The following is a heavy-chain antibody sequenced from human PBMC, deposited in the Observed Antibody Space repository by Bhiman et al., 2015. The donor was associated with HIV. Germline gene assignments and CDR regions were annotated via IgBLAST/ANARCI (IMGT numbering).Heavy chain of an antibody. J-gene: IGHJ3*02. V-gene: IGHV3-30*04. CDR2: ISYDGSTK. D-gene: IGHD2-8*02. CDR1: GFTFSTYT. CDR3: AKSGLFVLVVYAPDVFDI. Sequence: QVQLVDSGGGVVQPGRSLRLFCAVSGFTFSTYTMHWVRQAPGRGLEWVAVISYDGSTKYYADSVQGRFTISRDNSKNTLYLQMNSLRAEDSAVYYCAKSGLFVLVVYAPDVFDIWGQGTMVTVSS.